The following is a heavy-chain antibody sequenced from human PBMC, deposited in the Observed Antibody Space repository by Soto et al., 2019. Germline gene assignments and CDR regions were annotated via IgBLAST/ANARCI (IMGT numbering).Heavy chain of an antibody. J-gene: IGHJ4*02. CDR2: ISGSGDRT. D-gene: IGHD3-22*01. CDR3: VKDDGGYPSTAPL. V-gene: IGHV3-23*01. CDR1: GITISNYP. Sequence: EVQLLESGGGLVQPGGSLRLSCAASGITISNYPMSWVRQAPGKGLDWVSGISGSGDRTYYADSAKGRFTISKDISKNSLSLQRDSLGVEDKAVYFCVKDDGGYPSTAPLWGQGTLVTVSS.